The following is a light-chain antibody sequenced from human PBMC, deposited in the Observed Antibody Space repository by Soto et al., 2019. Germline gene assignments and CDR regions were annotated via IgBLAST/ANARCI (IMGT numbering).Light chain of an antibody. Sequence: EIVMPQSPATMSVSPGASVTLSRRASPDIRSSLAWYQQKPGQAHRLLIYGASIRATGVPATFSGSGSGTEFTLSISSLQSEHLGVYYCQQDSSWPLTFGGGNKVDIK. CDR2: GAS. J-gene: IGKJ4*01. CDR3: QQDSSWPLT. V-gene: IGKV3-15*01. CDR1: PDIRSS.